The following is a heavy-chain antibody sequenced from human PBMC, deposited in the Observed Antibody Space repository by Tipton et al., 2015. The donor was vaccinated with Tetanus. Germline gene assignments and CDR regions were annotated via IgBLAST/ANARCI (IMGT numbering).Heavy chain of an antibody. D-gene: IGHD1-26*01. CDR3: AREARVGGTDDAVDL. J-gene: IGHJ3*01. CDR1: GFTLRSHY. Sequence: SLRLSCVASGFTLRSHYMTWVRQAPGKGLEWVANVRQDGREKYYVDSVKGRFTISRDNAKNSLYLQMSSLRVEDTAVYHCAREARVGGTDDAVDLWGQGTMVTVSS. CDR2: VRQDGREK. V-gene: IGHV3-7*05.